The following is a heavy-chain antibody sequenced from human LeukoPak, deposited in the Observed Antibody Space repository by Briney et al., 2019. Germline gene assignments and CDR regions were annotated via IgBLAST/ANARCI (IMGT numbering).Heavy chain of an antibody. Sequence: ASVKVSCKASGGTFSSYAISWVRQAPGQGLEWMGRIIPILGIANYAQKFQGRVTITADKSTSTAYMELSSLRSEDTAVYYCARARAIVVVPAAMFPDYYYGMDVWGQGTTVTVSS. D-gene: IGHD2-2*01. CDR2: IIPILGIA. V-gene: IGHV1-69*04. CDR1: GGTFSSYA. J-gene: IGHJ6*02. CDR3: ARARAIVVVPAAMFPDYYYGMDV.